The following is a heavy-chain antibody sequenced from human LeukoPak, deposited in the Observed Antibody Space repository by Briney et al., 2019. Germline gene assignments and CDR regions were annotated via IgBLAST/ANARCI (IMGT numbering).Heavy chain of an antibody. CDR3: ARRGNYGAFDI. D-gene: IGHD4-11*01. Sequence: NPSETLSLTCTVSGGSISSYYWSWIRQPPGKGLEWIGYIYTSGSTNYNPSLKSRVTTSVDTSKNQFSLKLSSVTAADTAVYYCARRGNYGAFDIWGQGTMVTVSS. CDR2: IYTSGST. J-gene: IGHJ3*02. CDR1: GGSISSYY. V-gene: IGHV4-4*09.